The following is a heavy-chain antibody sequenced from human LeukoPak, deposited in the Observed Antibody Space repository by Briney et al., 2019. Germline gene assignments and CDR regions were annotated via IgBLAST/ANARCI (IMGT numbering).Heavy chain of an antibody. D-gene: IGHD3-9*01. V-gene: IGHV3-53*01. CDR1: GFTVSSNY. CDR2: IYSGGST. CDR3: ARDLPYYDILTGYYANGMDV. Sequence: GGSLRLSCAASGFTVSSNYMSWVRQAPGKGLEWVSVIYSGGSTYNADSVKGRFTISRDNSKNTLYLQMNSLRAEDTAVYYCARDLPYYDILTGYYANGMDVWGQGTTVTVSS. J-gene: IGHJ6*02.